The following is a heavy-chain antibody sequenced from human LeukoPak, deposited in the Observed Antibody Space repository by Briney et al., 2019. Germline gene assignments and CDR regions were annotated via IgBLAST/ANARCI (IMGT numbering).Heavy chain of an antibody. V-gene: IGHV3-53*01. CDR3: ASSSIYCGGDCYFDY. Sequence: GGSLRLSCAASGFTFSSNYMSWVRQAPGKGLEWVSVIYSGGSTYYADSVKGRFTISRDNSKNTLYLQMNSLRAEDTAVYYCASSSIYCGGDCYFDYWGQGTLVTVPS. D-gene: IGHD2-21*02. J-gene: IGHJ4*02. CDR2: IYSGGST. CDR1: GFTFSSNY.